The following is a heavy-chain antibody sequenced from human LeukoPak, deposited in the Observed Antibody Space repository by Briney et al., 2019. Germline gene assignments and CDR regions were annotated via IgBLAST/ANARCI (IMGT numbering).Heavy chain of an antibody. Sequence: PGGSLRLSCAASGFTFDDYTMHWVRQAPGKGLEWVSLISWDGSITYYADSVRGRFTISRDNSKNSLYLQMNSLRTEDSAFYHCVKDFSADVFTGYHDKWGQGTLVSVSS. J-gene: IGHJ4*02. D-gene: IGHD3-9*01. CDR1: GFTFDDYT. CDR3: VKDFSADVFTGYHDK. CDR2: ISWDGSIT. V-gene: IGHV3-43*01.